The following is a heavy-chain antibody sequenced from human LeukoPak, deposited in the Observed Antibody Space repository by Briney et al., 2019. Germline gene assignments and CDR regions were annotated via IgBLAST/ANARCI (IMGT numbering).Heavy chain of an antibody. V-gene: IGHV4-30-4*08. CDR2: IYYSGST. Sequence: SETLSLTCTVSGGSISSGDYYWSWIRQPPGKGLEWIGYIYYSGSTYYNPSLKSRVTISVDTSKNQFSLKLSSVTAADTAVYYCARESFLGGYCSSTSCPRAFDPWGQGTLVTVSS. CDR3: ARESFLGGYCSSTSCPRAFDP. CDR1: GGSISSGDYY. J-gene: IGHJ5*02. D-gene: IGHD2-2*01.